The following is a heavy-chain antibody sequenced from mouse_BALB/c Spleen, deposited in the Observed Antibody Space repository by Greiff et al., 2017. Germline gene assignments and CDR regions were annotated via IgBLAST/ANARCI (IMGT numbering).Heavy chain of an antibody. D-gene: IGHD5-2*01. V-gene: IGHV1-69*02. CDR2: IYPSDSYT. CDR3: RRGIGYLDE. J-gene: IGHJ1*01. CDR1: GYTFTSYW. Sequence: VQLQQPGAELVRPGASVKLSCKASGYTFTSYWINWVKQRPGQGLEWIGNIYPSDSYTNYNQKFKDKATLTVDKSSSTAYMQLSSPTSEDSAVYYSRRGIGYLDEWGEGTTGTV.